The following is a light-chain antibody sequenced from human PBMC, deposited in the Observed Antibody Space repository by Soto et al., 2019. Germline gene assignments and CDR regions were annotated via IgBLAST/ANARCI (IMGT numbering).Light chain of an antibody. J-gene: IGKJ1*01. V-gene: IGKV1-5*03. CDR2: KAS. CDR3: QQYNKFSWT. CDR1: QSIDKW. Sequence: IQMTQSPSTLSASVGDRVTITCRASQSIDKWSAWYQQKPGKAPKLLIYKASLLHSGVPSRFSGSGYGTEFTLTISSLHPDDVASYFCQQYNKFSWTFGQGTKVEIK.